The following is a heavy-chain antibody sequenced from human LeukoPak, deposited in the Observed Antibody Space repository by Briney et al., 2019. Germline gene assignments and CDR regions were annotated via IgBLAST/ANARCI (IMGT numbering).Heavy chain of an antibody. V-gene: IGHV1-8*01. Sequence: GASVRVSCKASGYTLRSYDMKWVRQAQGQGVEWMGWMTLTSSNTGYPQQFQVRLTMTRNTSITTAYMELSSLRSEDTAVYYCARGGVVRRGAYFDPWGQGTLVTVSS. CDR2: MTLTSSNT. J-gene: IGHJ5*02. CDR3: ARGGVVRRGAYFDP. D-gene: IGHD3-16*02. CDR1: GYTLRSYD.